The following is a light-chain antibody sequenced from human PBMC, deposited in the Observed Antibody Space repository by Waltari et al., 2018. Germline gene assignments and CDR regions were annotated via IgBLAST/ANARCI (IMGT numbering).Light chain of an antibody. CDR2: EGT. Sequence: SDLTQPASVSGSPGQSVTISCTRVGDDLENYNFVSWYQQHPTKAPRLLIYEGTKRPSGVSDRFAGSQSGKTASLTISGLQPEDEADYYCSSYSYITTLQIFGTGTRLTV. CDR3: SSYSYITTLQI. CDR1: GDDLENYNF. J-gene: IGLJ1*01. V-gene: IGLV2-14*02.